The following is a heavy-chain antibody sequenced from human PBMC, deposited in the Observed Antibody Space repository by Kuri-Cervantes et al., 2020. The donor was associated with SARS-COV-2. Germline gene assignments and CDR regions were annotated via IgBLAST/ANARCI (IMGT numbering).Heavy chain of an antibody. CDR2: IIPILGTA. CDR1: GGTFSSYA. CDR3: AREDWNDAGVFDY. Sequence: SVKVSCKASGGTFSSYAISWVRQAPGQGLEWTGRIIPILGTANYAQKFQGRVTITADKSTSTAYMELRSLRSDDTAVYYCAREDWNDAGVFDYWGQGTLVTVSS. V-gene: IGHV1-69*04. J-gene: IGHJ4*02. D-gene: IGHD1-1*01.